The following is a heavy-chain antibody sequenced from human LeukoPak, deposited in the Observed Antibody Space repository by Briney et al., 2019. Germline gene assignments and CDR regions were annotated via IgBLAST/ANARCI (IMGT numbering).Heavy chain of an antibody. V-gene: IGHV3-74*01. Sequence: TGGSLRLSCAASGFTFSSHWMHWVRQTPGKGLVWVSRINTDGSGTAYADSVRGRFAISRDNAKNTLYLQMNSLRAEDTAVYYCARGRYYGMDVWGQGTTVTVSS. CDR3: ARGRYYGMDV. CDR2: INTDGSGT. CDR1: GFTFSSHW. J-gene: IGHJ6*02.